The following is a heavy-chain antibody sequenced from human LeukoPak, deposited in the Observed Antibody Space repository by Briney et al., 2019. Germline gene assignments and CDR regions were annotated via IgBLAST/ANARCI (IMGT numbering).Heavy chain of an antibody. CDR1: GFTFSSYA. CDR2: ISGSGGST. D-gene: IGHD2-21*02. J-gene: IGHJ3*02. V-gene: IGHV3-23*01. CDR3: AKDLRGNCGGDCPENDAFDI. Sequence: PGGSLRLSCAASGFTFSSYAMSRVRQAPGKGLEWVSAISGSGGSTYYADSVKGRFTISRDNFKNTLYLQMNSLRAEDTAVYYCAKDLRGNCGGDCPENDAFDIWGQGTMVTVSS.